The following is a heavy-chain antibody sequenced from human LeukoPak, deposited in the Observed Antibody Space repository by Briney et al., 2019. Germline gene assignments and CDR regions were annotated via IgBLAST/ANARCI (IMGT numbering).Heavy chain of an antibody. D-gene: IGHD5-12*01. CDR3: ARGVGGGYRPYYYYMDV. V-gene: IGHV4-59*01. Sequence: SETLSLTCTVSGGSISSYYWSRIRQPPGKGLEWIGYIYYSGSTNYNPSLKSRVTISVDTSKNQFSLKLSSVTAADTAVYYCARGVGGGYRPYYYYMDVWGKGTTVTVSS. CDR1: GGSISSYY. CDR2: IYYSGST. J-gene: IGHJ6*03.